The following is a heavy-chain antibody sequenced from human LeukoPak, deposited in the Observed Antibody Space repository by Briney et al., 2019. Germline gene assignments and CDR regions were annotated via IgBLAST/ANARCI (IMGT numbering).Heavy chain of an antibody. Sequence: PSDTLSLPCTVSGGSISSYHWNWIRQPPGKGLEWIGNIFYNGGTNYNPSLKSRVTISVDTSKKQISLKLSPVTAADTAVYYCAGRTDSPNSFDCWGQGTLVSVSS. V-gene: IGHV4-59*08. CDR2: IFYNGGT. CDR1: GGSISSYH. D-gene: IGHD1-1*01. J-gene: IGHJ4*02. CDR3: AGRTDSPNSFDC.